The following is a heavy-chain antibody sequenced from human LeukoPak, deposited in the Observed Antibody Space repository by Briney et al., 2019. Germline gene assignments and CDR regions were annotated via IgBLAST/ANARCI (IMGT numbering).Heavy chain of an antibody. CDR1: GFTFSSYA. J-gene: IGHJ4*02. V-gene: IGHV3-23*01. CDR3: AKAHFVDERVPAATPADY. D-gene: IGHD2-2*01. Sequence: GGSLRLSCAASGFTFSSYAMSWVRQAPGKGLEWVSGISGSGGSTYHGDSVKGRFTISRDNSKNTLYLQMNSLRAEDTAVYYCAKAHFVDERVPAATPADYWGQGTLVTVSS. CDR2: ISGSGGST.